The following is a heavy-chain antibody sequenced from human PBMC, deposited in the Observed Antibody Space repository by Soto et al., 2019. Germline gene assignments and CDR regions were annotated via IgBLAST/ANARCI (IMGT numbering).Heavy chain of an antibody. CDR2: IRNKAESYAT. V-gene: IGHV3-72*01. J-gene: IGHJ4*02. D-gene: IGHD2-21*01. Sequence: EVQLVESGGDLVQPGGSLRLSCAASGFSFSAYYMDWVRQAPGKGMEWVGLIRNKAESYATEYAASVRGRCTISRDDSTNLVLLPMNTLPTEDTSVYDRGDCGHTNLDCWGRGTLVTVTS. CDR1: GFSFSAYY. CDR3: GDCGHTNLDC.